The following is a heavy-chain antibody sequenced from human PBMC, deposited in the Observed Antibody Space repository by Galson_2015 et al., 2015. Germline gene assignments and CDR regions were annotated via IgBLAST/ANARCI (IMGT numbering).Heavy chain of an antibody. D-gene: IGHD3-16*02. CDR2: LDWADDK. CDR1: GFSLSTSGMR. Sequence: PALVKPTQTLTLTCTFSGFSLSTSGMRVSWIRQPPGKALEWLARLDWADDKFYSTSLKSRLTISKDTSKNQVVLTMTNMGPVDTATYYCTRMTHFGGVIVVDHWGQGTLVTVSS. CDR3: TRMTHFGGVIVVDH. V-gene: IGHV2-70*04. J-gene: IGHJ4*02.